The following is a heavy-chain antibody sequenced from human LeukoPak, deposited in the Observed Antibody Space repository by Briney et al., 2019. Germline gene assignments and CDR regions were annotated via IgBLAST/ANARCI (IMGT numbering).Heavy chain of an antibody. CDR2: ISDTGANA. CDR1: GFTFSSYS. Sequence: GGSLRLSCAASGFTFSSYSMSWVRQAPGKGLEWVSVISDTGANAYYADSVKGRFTISRDNSKKTLHLQMNSLRVEDTAIYYCAKDPRRFDDWGQGILVTVSS. J-gene: IGHJ4*02. CDR3: AKDPRRFDD. V-gene: IGHV3-23*01.